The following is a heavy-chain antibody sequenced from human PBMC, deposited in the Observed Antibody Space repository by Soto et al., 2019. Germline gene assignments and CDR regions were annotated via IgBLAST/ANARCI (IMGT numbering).Heavy chain of an antibody. CDR2: IKVDNGDT. CDR3: ARSRYYFDY. J-gene: IGHJ4*02. CDR1: GYTLKYSG. Sequence: QVHLVQSGGEVKKPGASVKVSCQASGYTLKYSGIGWVRQSPGLGPEWVGWIKVDNGDTMYAEKLQGRVTLTTDTSTSTAYMELRNLRSDDTSFYYCARSRYYFDYWGQGTLVTVSS. V-gene: IGHV1-18*01.